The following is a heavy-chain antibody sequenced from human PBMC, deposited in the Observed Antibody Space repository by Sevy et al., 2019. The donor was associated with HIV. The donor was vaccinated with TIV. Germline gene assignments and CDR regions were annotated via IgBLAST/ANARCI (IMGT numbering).Heavy chain of an antibody. CDR2: INHSGST. J-gene: IGHJ4*02. CDR1: GGSFSGYY. CDR3: ARGPVRGFANSGYGY. D-gene: IGHD3-22*01. Sequence: SETLSLTCAVYGGSFSGYYWNWIRQPPGKGLEWIGEINHSGSTNYNPSLKSRVTISVDTSKNQFSLKLSSVTAADTAVYYCARGPVRGFANSGYGYWGQGTLVTVSS. V-gene: IGHV4-34*01.